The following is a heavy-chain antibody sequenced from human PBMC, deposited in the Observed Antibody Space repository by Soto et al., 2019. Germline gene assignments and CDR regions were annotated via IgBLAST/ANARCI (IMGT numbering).Heavy chain of an antibody. CDR1: GFTFSSYA. J-gene: IGHJ5*02. CDR2: ISYDGSNK. V-gene: IGHV3-30-3*01. D-gene: IGHD5-18*01. Sequence: GSLRLSCAASGFTFSSYAMHWVRQAPGKGLEWVAVISYDGSNKYYADSVKGRFTISRDNSKNTLYLQMNSLRAEDTAVYYCARDRDTAMVRPYNWFDPWGQGTLVTVSS. CDR3: ARDRDTAMVRPYNWFDP.